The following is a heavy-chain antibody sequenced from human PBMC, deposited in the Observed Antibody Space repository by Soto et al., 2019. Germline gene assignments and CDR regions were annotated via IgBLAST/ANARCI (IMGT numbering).Heavy chain of an antibody. CDR2: INAGNGNT. CDR3: ATGLEYNWNDGGFDY. CDR1: GYTFTSYA. J-gene: IGHJ4*02. Sequence: ASVKVSCKASGYTFTSYAMHWVRQAPGQRLEWMGWINAGNGNTKYSQKFQGRVTITRDTSASTAYMELSSLRSEDTAVYYCATGLEYNWNDGGFDYWGQGTLVTVSS. V-gene: IGHV1-3*01. D-gene: IGHD1-1*01.